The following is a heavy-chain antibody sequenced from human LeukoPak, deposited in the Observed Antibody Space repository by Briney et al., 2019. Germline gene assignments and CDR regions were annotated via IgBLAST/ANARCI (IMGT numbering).Heavy chain of an antibody. D-gene: IGHD3-22*01. Sequence: SETLSLICSVSGGSLSSGDYYWGWVRQPPGRGVERIGYIYYSGSTYYNPSLKSRVTISVDTSNNQFSLKLSSVTAADTAVYYCARDRGYYYDSSGVDYWGQGTLVTVSS. CDR2: IYYSGST. CDR3: ARDRGYYYDSSGVDY. J-gene: IGHJ4*02. V-gene: IGHV4-30-4*01. CDR1: GGSLSSGDYY.